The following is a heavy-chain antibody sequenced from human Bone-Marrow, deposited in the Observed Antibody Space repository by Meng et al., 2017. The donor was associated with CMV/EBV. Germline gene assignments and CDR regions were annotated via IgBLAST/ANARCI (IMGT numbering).Heavy chain of an antibody. V-gene: IGHV5-51*01. Sequence: GGSLRLSCKGSGYSFTSYWIGWVRQMPGKGLEWMGIIYPGDSDTRYSPSFQGQVTISADKSISTAYLQWSSLKASDTAMYYCARGDATYYYDSSVHLGYYFDYWGQGTLVTVSS. J-gene: IGHJ4*02. CDR1: GYSFTSYW. CDR3: ARGDATYYYDSSVHLGYYFDY. D-gene: IGHD3-22*01. CDR2: IYPGDSDT.